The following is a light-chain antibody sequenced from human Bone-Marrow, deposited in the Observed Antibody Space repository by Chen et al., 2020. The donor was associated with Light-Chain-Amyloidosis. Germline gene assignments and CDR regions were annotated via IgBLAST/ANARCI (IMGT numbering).Light chain of an antibody. CDR1: SSDIGSHNL. CDR3: CSFAGTSTPL. J-gene: IGLJ2*01. V-gene: IGLV2-23*02. Sequence: QSALTQPASVSGSPGQSIPISCTGTSSDIGSHNLVSWYQQHPGKAPQLLIYEVTQRPSGVSGRFSGSKSGNTASLTISGLRTDDEAYYFCCSFAGTSTPLFGGGSKLTV. CDR2: EVT.